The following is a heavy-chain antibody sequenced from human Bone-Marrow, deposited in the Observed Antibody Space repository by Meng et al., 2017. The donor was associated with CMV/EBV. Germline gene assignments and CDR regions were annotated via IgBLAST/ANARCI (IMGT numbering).Heavy chain of an antibody. CDR3: ARDLGFTGKTDLDQ. J-gene: IGHJ4*02. CDR2: ISSSSRHI. CDR1: GFTFSSYG. Sequence: ASGFTFSSYGMNWVRQAPGKGLEWVSCISSSSRHIFYEDSLKGRFTISRDNAKNALYLQMNSLRAEDTAVYYCARDLGFTGKTDLDQWGQGTLVTVSS. V-gene: IGHV3-21*03. D-gene: IGHD3-16*01.